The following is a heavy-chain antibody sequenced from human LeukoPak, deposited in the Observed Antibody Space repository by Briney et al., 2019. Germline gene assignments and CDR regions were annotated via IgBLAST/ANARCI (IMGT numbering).Heavy chain of an antibody. D-gene: IGHD3-22*01. CDR1: GFTFSSYW. J-gene: IGHJ3*02. CDR3: ARENYSDSRSLDI. V-gene: IGHV3-74*01. Sequence: GGSLRLSCAVSGFTFSSYWMLWVRQTPGEGLVWVSRIDRDGNITSYADSVKGRFTISRDNAKNTLYLQMNSLRAEDTAVYYCARENYSDSRSLDIWGQGTMVTASS. CDR2: IDRDGNIT.